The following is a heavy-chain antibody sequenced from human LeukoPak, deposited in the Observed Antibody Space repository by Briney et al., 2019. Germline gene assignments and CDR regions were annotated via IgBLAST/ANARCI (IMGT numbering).Heavy chain of an antibody. Sequence: PGGSLRLSCAASGFTFSSYGMHWVRQAPGKGLEWVAFIRYDGSNKYYADSVKGRFTISRDNSKNTLYLQMNSLRAEDTAVYYCAKDDYYDSSGYDFQHWGQGTLVTVSS. V-gene: IGHV3-30*02. D-gene: IGHD3-22*01. CDR1: GFTFSSYG. CDR2: IRYDGSNK. CDR3: AKDDYYDSSGYDFQH. J-gene: IGHJ1*01.